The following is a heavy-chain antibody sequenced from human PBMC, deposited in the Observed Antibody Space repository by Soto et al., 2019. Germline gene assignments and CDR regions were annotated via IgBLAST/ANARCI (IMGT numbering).Heavy chain of an antibody. CDR1: GYTFTSYA. CDR3: ARDEDTVAGTSYFDY. J-gene: IGHJ4*02. CDR2: INAGNGNT. V-gene: IGHV1-3*01. Sequence: QVQLVQSGAEVKKPGASVKVSCKASGYTFTSYAMHWVRQAPGQRLEWMGWINAGNGNTKYSQKFQGRVTITRDTSXTTAYMELSSLRSADTAVYYCARDEDTVAGTSYFDYWGQGTLVTVSS. D-gene: IGHD6-19*01.